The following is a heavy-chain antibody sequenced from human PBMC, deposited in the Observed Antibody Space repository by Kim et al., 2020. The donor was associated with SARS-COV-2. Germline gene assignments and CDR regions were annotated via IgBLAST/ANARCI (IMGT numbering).Heavy chain of an antibody. Sequence: GGSLRLSCAASGFTFSSYAMSWVRQAPGKGLEWVSVIYSGGSSTYYADSVKGRFTISRDNSKNTLYLQMNSLRAEDTAVYYCAKDGGYRIPASYFDYWGQGTLVTVSS. CDR3: AKDGGYRIPASYFDY. D-gene: IGHD2-2*01. J-gene: IGHJ4*02. CDR1: GFTFSSYA. CDR2: IYSGGSST. V-gene: IGHV3-23*03.